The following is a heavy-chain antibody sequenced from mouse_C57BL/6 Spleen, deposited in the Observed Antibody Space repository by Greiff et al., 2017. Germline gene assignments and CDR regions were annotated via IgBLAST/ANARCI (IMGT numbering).Heavy chain of an antibody. D-gene: IGHD2-2*01. V-gene: IGHV1-55*01. J-gene: IGHJ4*01. CDR3: ARRGGYDNAMDY. Sequence: QVQLQQPGAELVKPGASVKMSCKASGYTFTSYWITWVKQRPGQGLEWIGEIYPGSGSTNYNEKFKSKATLTVDTSSSTAYMQLSSLTSEDSAVYYCARRGGYDNAMDYWGQGTSVTVSS. CDR1: GYTFTSYW. CDR2: IYPGSGST.